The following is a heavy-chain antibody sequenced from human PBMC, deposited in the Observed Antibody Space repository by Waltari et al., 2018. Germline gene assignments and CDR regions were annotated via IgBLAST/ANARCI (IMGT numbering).Heavy chain of an antibody. J-gene: IGHJ4*02. CDR2: INPKSGNT. CDR1: GYPFSDYD. CDR3: ARVQYDFWSGYYI. Sequence: QMQLVQSGAEVKKPGASVKVSCKASGYPFSDYDINWVRQATGHGLEWMGLINPKSGNTVTAQNFQDRVTITRDPSTSTVYMELSSLRSDDAAVYYCARVQYDFWSGYYIWGQGTLVTVPS. D-gene: IGHD3-3*01. V-gene: IGHV1-8*02.